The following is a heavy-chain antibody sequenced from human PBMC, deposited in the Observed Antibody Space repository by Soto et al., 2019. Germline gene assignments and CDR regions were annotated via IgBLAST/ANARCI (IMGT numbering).Heavy chain of an antibody. CDR2: IYYSGST. D-gene: IGHD3-22*01. J-gene: IGHJ4*02. V-gene: IGHV4-59*01. CDR1: GGSISSYY. Sequence: SETLSLTCTVSGGSISSYYWSWIRQPPGKGLEWIGYIYYSGSTNYNPSLKSRVTISVDTSKNQFSLKLSSVTAADTAVYYCARGVVSSSTSYDSSGYYLFGYDYWGQGTLVTVSS. CDR3: ARGVVSSSTSYDSSGYYLFGYDY.